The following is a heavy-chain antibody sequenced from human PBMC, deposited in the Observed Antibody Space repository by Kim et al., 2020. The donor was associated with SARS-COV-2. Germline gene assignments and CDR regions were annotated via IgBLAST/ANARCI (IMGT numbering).Heavy chain of an antibody. D-gene: IGHD2-2*01. CDR1: GFTFSSYA. V-gene: IGHV3-33*06. Sequence: GGSLRLSCAASGFTFSSYAMHWVRQAPGKGLEWVAVIWYDGSNKYYADSVKGRFTISRDNSKNTLYLQMNSLRAEDTAVYYCAKDFLPGQYGMDVWGQGTTVTVSS. CDR2: IWYDGSNK. J-gene: IGHJ6*02. CDR3: AKDFLPGQYGMDV.